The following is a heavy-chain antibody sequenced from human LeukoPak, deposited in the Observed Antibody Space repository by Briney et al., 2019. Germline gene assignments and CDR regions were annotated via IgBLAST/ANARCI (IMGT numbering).Heavy chain of an antibody. D-gene: IGHD3-10*01. CDR3: ARGLRGPTGGWFDP. CDR1: GGSISSGGYS. V-gene: IGHV4-31*03. CDR2: IYYSGST. Sequence: SETLSLTCTVSGGSISSGGYSWSWIRQHPGKGLEWIGYIYYSGSTYYNPSLKSRVTISVDTSKNQFSLKLSSVTAADTAVYYCARGLRGPTGGWFDPWGQGTLVTVSS. J-gene: IGHJ5*02.